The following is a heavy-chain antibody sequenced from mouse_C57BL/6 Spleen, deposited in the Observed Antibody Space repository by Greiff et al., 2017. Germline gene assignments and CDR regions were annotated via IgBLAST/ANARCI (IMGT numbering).Heavy chain of an antibody. CDR1: GFTFSSYA. Sequence: EVQLVASGGGLVKPGGSLKLSCAASGFTFSSYAMSWVRQTPEKRLEWVATISDGGSYTYYPDNVKGRFTISRDNAKNNLYLQMSHLKSEDTAMYYCARGKYYGSEDYAMDYWGQGTSVTVSS. CDR3: ARGKYYGSEDYAMDY. V-gene: IGHV5-4*01. J-gene: IGHJ4*01. D-gene: IGHD1-1*01. CDR2: ISDGGSYT.